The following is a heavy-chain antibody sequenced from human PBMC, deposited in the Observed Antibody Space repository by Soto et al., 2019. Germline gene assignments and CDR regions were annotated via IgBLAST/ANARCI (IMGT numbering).Heavy chain of an antibody. CDR3: ATSYGGISADY. CDR1: GGTFSSYT. Sequence: QVQVVQSGAEVKKPGSSVKVTCKASGGTFSSYTISWVRQAPGQGLEWMGGIIPIFDTANYAQKFQGRVTITASTTTAYMELSSPRSEDTAVYYCATSYGGISADYWGHGTLVTVSS. CDR2: IIPIFDTA. D-gene: IGHD2-15*01. V-gene: IGHV1-69*12. J-gene: IGHJ4*01.